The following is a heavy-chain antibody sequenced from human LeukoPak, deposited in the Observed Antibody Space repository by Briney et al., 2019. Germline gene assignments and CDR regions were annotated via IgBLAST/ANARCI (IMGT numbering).Heavy chain of an antibody. J-gene: IGHJ4*02. D-gene: IGHD1-26*01. CDR2: ISGTGGDT. Sequence: GGSLRLSCAASGFTFSSYAMSWVRQAPGKGLEWVSAISGTGGDTYYADSVKGRFTISTDNSKNTLYLQMNSLRAEDTAVYYCAKASGSGYGKDYFDYWGQGTLVTVSS. CDR1: GFTFSSYA. V-gene: IGHV3-23*01. CDR3: AKASGSGYGKDYFDY.